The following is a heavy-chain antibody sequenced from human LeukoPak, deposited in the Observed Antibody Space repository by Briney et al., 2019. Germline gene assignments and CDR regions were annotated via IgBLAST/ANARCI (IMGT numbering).Heavy chain of an antibody. V-gene: IGHV1-69*05. Sequence: GASVKVSCKASGGTFSSYAISWVRQAPGQGLEWMGGIIPIFGTANYAQKFQGRVTITTDESTSTAYMELSSLRSEDTAVYYCARGGAPDYGVDYWGQGTLVTVSS. CDR1: GGTFSSYA. D-gene: IGHD4-17*01. CDR2: IIPIFGTA. CDR3: ARGGAPDYGVDY. J-gene: IGHJ4*02.